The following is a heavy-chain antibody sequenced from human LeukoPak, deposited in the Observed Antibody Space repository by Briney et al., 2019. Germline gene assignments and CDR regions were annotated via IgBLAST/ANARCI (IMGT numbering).Heavy chain of an antibody. CDR3: ARGRDSSGYYIAGFDP. Sequence: ASVKVSCKASGYTFTGYYMHWVRQAPGQGLEWMGWINPNSGGTNYAQKFQGWVTMTRDTSISTAYMELSRLRSDDTAVYYCARGRDSSGYYIAGFDPWGQGTLVTVSS. D-gene: IGHD3-22*01. J-gene: IGHJ5*02. V-gene: IGHV1-2*04. CDR1: GYTFTGYY. CDR2: INPNSGGT.